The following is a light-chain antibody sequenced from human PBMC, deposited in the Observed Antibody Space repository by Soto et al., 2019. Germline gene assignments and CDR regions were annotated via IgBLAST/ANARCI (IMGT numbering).Light chain of an antibody. CDR2: AAS. J-gene: IGKJ3*01. CDR3: QQLNSYPLS. Sequence: DIQLTQSPSFLSASVGDRVTITCRASQGISSYLAWYQQKPGKAPKLLIYAASTLQSGVPSRFSGSGSGTEFTLTISSLQPADFATYYCQQLNSYPLSFGPGTKVAIK. V-gene: IGKV1-9*01. CDR1: QGISSY.